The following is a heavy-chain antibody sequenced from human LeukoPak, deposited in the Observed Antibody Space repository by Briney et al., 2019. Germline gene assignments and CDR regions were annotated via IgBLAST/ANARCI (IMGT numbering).Heavy chain of an antibody. D-gene: IGHD2-2*01. V-gene: IGHV3-21*01. CDR2: ISSSSSYI. CDR3: ARDSGYQLPRWFDY. Sequence: SGGSLRLSCAASGFTFDDYAMHWVRQAPGKGLEWVSSISSSSSYIYYADSVKGRFTISRDNAKNSLYLQMNSLRAEDTAVYYCARDSGYQLPRWFDYWGQGTLVTVSS. CDR1: GFTFDDYA. J-gene: IGHJ4*02.